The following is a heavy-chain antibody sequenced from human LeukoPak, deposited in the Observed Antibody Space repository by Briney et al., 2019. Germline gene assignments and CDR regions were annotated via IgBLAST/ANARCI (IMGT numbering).Heavy chain of an antibody. J-gene: IGHJ3*02. CDR2: IYYSGST. V-gene: IGHV4-39*07. Sequence: SETLSLTCTVSGGSISSSSYYWGWIRQPPGKGLEWIGSIYYSGSTYYNPSLKSRVTISVDTSKNQFSLKLSSVTAADTAVYYCARRYCSSWYFIWGQGTMVTVSS. CDR3: ARRYCSSWYFI. D-gene: IGHD6-13*01. CDR1: GGSISSSSYY.